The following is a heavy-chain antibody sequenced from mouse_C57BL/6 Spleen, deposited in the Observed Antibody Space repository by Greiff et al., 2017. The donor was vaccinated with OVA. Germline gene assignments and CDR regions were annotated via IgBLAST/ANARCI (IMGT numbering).Heavy chain of an antibody. CDR2: INPSSGYT. CDR3: ARSDSFYAMDY. Sequence: QVQLKQSGADLAKPGASVKLSCKASGYTFTSYWMHWVKQRPGQGLEWIGYINPSSGYTKYNQKFKDKATLTADKSSSTAYMQLSSLTYEDSAVYYCARSDSFYAMDYWGQGTSVTVSS. V-gene: IGHV1-7*01. J-gene: IGHJ4*01. D-gene: IGHD3-2*01. CDR1: GYTFTSYW.